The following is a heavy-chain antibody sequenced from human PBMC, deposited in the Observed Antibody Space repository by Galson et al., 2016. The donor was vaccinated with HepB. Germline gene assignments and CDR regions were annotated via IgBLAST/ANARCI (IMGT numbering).Heavy chain of an antibody. Sequence: QSGAEVKKPGESLRISCKGSGYNFTTYWINWVRQKPGKDLEWMGRIDPTDSYTKYRPSFQGHVTISADKSISTAYLQWRSLKDSDTAMYYCARAVSPYETSGSSWVSWGQGTLVTVSS. D-gene: IGHD3-22*01. CDR3: ARAVSPYETSGSSWVS. CDR2: IDPTDSYT. V-gene: IGHV5-10-1*01. J-gene: IGHJ4*02. CDR1: GYNFTTYW.